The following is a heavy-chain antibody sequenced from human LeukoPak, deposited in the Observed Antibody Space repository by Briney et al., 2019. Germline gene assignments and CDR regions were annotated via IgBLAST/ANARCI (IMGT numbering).Heavy chain of an antibody. Sequence: GESLKISCKGSRYSFTSYWIGWVRQMPGKGLEWMGIIYPGDSDTRYSPSFQGQVTISADKSISTAYLQWSSLKASDTAMYYCAGSIVVVPAAILGAFDIWGQGTMVIVSS. V-gene: IGHV5-51*01. CDR3: AGSIVVVPAAILGAFDI. J-gene: IGHJ3*02. D-gene: IGHD2-2*02. CDR1: RYSFTSYW. CDR2: IYPGDSDT.